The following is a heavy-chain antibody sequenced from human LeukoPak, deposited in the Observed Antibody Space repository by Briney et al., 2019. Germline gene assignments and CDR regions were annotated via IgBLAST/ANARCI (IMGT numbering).Heavy chain of an antibody. CDR3: ARKKDGRSYYYYYMDV. J-gene: IGHJ6*03. V-gene: IGHV4-59*01. CDR2: IYYSGST. Sequence: PSETLSLTCTVSGGSISSYYWSWIRQPPGKGLEWIGYIYYSGSTNYNPSLKSRVTISVDTSKNQFSLKLSSVTAADTAVYYCARKKDGRSYYYYYMDVWGKGTTVTISS. D-gene: IGHD2-15*01. CDR1: GGSISSYY.